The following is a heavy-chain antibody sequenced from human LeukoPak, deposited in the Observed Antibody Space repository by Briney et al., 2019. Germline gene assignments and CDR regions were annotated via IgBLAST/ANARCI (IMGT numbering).Heavy chain of an antibody. CDR3: ARDSYSSGWYLGLDWFDP. V-gene: IGHV4-39*07. CDR1: GGSISSSSYY. J-gene: IGHJ5*02. CDR2: IYYSGST. Sequence: SETLSLTCTVSGGSISSSSYYWGWIRQPPGKGLEWIGSIYYSGSTYYNPSLKSRVTISVDTSKNQFSLKLSSVTAADTAVYYCARDSYSSGWYLGLDWFDPWGQGTLVTVSS. D-gene: IGHD6-13*01.